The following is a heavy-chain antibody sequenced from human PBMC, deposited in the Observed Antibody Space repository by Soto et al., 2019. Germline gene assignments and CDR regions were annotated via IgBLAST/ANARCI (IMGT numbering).Heavy chain of an antibody. D-gene: IGHD6-19*01. CDR3: AKGAVAGTPTSCYYSGMDV. J-gene: IGHJ6*01. CDR2: IIPIFGTV. Sequence: QVQLLQSGAEVKKPGSSVRVSCEAYGGTFRTYAISWVRQAPGQGLEWMGEIIPIFGTVNYAQKFQGRVTITADESTTTVYMDLRSLRSEDTAVYYCAKGAVAGTPTSCYYSGMDVW. CDR1: GGTFRTYA. V-gene: IGHV1-69*12.